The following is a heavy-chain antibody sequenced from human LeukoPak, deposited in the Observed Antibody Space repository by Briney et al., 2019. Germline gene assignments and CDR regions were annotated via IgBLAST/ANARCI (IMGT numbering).Heavy chain of an antibody. V-gene: IGHV4-39*07. CDR3: ASDSGRFYFDY. Sequence: PSETLSFTCAVSGASISSSNYYWGWVRQSPGKGLEWIGSMYYSGSTYYNPSLKSRVTMSLDTSKNQFSLKLKSMTAADTAVYFCASDSGRFYFDYWGQGTLVTVSS. CDR2: MYYSGST. CDR1: GASISSSNYY. J-gene: IGHJ4*02.